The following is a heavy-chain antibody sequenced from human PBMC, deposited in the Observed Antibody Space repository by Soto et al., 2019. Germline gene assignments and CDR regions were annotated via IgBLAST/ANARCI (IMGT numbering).Heavy chain of an antibody. CDR3: ASYYFFQAEDGIRGTVPVSAFLLNRSFDL. D-gene: IGHD3-3*01. Sequence: GKGLEWVSLLQSGGTTYYADSVKGRVTISRDTSEHTLPLQMDRLRVEDTAVYYCASYYFFQAEDGIRGTVPVSAFLLNRSFDL. V-gene: IGHV3-66*01. J-gene: IGHJ2*01. CDR2: LQSGGTT.